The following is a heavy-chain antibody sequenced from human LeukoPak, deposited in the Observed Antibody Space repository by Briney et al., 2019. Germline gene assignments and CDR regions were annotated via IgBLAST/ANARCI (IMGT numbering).Heavy chain of an antibody. CDR3: ARESKSGSYRSNAFDI. D-gene: IGHD1-26*01. Sequence: ASVKVSCKASGYTFTSYGISWVRQAPGQGLEWMGWISAYNGNTNYAQKLQGRVTMTTDTSTSTAYMELRSLRSDDTAVYYCARESKSGSYRSNAFDIWGQGTMVTVSS. V-gene: IGHV1-18*01. CDR1: GYTFTSYG. CDR2: ISAYNGNT. J-gene: IGHJ3*02.